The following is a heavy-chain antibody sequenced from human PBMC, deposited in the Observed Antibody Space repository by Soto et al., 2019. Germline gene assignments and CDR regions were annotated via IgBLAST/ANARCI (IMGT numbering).Heavy chain of an antibody. CDR1: GYTFTSYY. CDR2: INPSGGST. Sequence: ASVKVSCKASGYTFTSYYMHWVRQAPGQGLEWMGIINPSGGSTSYAQKFQGRVTMTRDTSTSTVYMELSSLRSEDTAVYYCARDGGGCSGGSCYSGWFDPWGQGTLVTVSS. V-gene: IGHV1-46*01. CDR3: ARDGGGCSGGSCYSGWFDP. J-gene: IGHJ5*02. D-gene: IGHD2-15*01.